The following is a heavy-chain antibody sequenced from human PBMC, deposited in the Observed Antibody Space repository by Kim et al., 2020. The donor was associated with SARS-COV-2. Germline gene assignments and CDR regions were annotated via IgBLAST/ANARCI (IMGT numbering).Heavy chain of an antibody. D-gene: IGHD5-18*01. J-gene: IGHJ4*02. CDR3: AKAGLYSYGPTLDC. Sequence: YADSVKGRFTISRDNSKNTLYLQMNSLRAEDTAVYYCAKAGLYSYGPTLDCWGQGTLVTVSS. V-gene: IGHV3-30*02.